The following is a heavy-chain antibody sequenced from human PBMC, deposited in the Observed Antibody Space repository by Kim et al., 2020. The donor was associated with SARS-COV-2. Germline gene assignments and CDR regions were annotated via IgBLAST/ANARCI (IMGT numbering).Heavy chain of an antibody. CDR3: AKDEFSSTVTTYY. Sequence: YADSGKGRFTISRDNSKNTLYLQMNSLRAEDTAVYYCAKDEFSSTVTTYYWGQGTLVTVSS. J-gene: IGHJ4*02. D-gene: IGHD4-4*01. V-gene: IGHV3-30*02.